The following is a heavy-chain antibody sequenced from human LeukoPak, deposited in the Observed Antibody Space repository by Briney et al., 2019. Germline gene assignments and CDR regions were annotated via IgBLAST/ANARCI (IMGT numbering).Heavy chain of an antibody. CDR3: AKVILGGYYDSSGYYEDY. D-gene: IGHD3-22*01. CDR2: ISYDGSNK. Sequence: GGSLRLSCAASGFTFSSYGMHWVRQAPGKGLEWVAVISYDGSNKYYADSVKGRFTISRDNSKNTLYLQMNSLRAEDTAVYYCAKVILGGYYDSSGYYEDYWGQGTLVTVSS. CDR1: GFTFSSYG. J-gene: IGHJ4*02. V-gene: IGHV3-30*18.